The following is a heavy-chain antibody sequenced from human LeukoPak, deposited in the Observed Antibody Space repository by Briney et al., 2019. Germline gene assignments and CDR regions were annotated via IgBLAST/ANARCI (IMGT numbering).Heavy chain of an antibody. CDR2: INHSGST. CDR3: ASPLFGYTYDYLSDYDAFDI. Sequence: SETLSLTCAVYGGSFSGYYWSWIRQPPGKGLEWIGEINHSGSTNYNPSLKSRVTISVDTSKNQFSLKLSSVTAADTAVYYCASPLFGYTYDYLSDYDAFDIWGQGTMVTVSS. J-gene: IGHJ3*02. V-gene: IGHV4-34*01. CDR1: GGSFSGYY. D-gene: IGHD5-18*01.